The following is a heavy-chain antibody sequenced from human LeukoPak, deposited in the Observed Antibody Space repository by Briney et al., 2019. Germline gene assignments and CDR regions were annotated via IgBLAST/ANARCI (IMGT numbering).Heavy chain of an antibody. Sequence: PGRSLRLSCAASGFTFSSYVMHWVRQAPGKGLEWVAIISYDGSTKDYVDSVKGRFTISRDNSKNTLYLQMNSLRAEDTAVYYCAKVRYSSGWPEFDHWGQGTLVTVSS. V-gene: IGHV3-30*18. J-gene: IGHJ4*02. D-gene: IGHD6-19*01. CDR1: GFTFSSYV. CDR3: AKVRYSSGWPEFDH. CDR2: ISYDGSTK.